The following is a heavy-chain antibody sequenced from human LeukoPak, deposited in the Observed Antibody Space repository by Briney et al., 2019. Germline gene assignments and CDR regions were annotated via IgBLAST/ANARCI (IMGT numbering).Heavy chain of an antibody. J-gene: IGHJ4*02. Sequence: QSGGSLRLSCTASGFIFSNYAMTWVRQAPGKGLEWVSGIDSSGGVTYYAESVRGRFTISRDNSQNTLYLQMNDLRAEDTAVYYCAKASWAGVTTTYFAYWAQGTLVTVSS. V-gene: IGHV3-23*05. CDR2: IDSSGGVT. CDR3: AKASWAGVTTTYFAY. D-gene: IGHD1-26*01. CDR1: GFIFSNYA.